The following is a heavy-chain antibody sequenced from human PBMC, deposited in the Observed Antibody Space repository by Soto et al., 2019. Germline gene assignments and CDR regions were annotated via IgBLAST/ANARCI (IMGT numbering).Heavy chain of an antibody. J-gene: IGHJ6*02. CDR2: INSDGSST. CDR1: GFTFSSYW. Sequence: VGSVRLACAASGFTFSSYWMHWVRQAPGKGLVWVSRINSDGSSTSYADSVKGRFTISRDNAKNTLYLQMNSLRAEDTAVYYCARALQGYCSGGTCYSVLAYYYGMDVWGQGITGTVPS. CDR3: ARALQGYCSGGTCYSVLAYYYGMDV. V-gene: IGHV3-74*01. D-gene: IGHD2-15*01.